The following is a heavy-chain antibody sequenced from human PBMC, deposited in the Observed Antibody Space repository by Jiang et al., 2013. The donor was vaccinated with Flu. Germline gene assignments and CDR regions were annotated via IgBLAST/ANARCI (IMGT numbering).Heavy chain of an antibody. CDR2: INTNTGNP. CDR1: GYTFTSYA. V-gene: IGHV7-4-1*02. J-gene: IGHJ3*02. CDR3: ARDRNDFWSGYYTDDAFDI. D-gene: IGHD3-3*01. Sequence: SGSELKKPGASVKVSCKASGYTFTSYAMNWVRQAPGQGLEWMGWINTNTGNPTYAQGFTGRFVFSLDTSVSTAYLQISSLKAEDTAVYYCARDRNDFWSGYYTDDAFDIWGQGTMVTVSS.